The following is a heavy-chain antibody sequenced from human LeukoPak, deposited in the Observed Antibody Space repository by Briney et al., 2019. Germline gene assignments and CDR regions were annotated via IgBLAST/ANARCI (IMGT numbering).Heavy chain of an antibody. D-gene: IGHD6-13*01. CDR1: GFTFSIYG. CDR2: ISNDGSNK. Sequence: PGGSLRLSCAASGFTFSIYGMPWIRQAPGKGLATEAAISNDGSNKHYADSVKGRFTISRDNSKNTLYLQMNSLRAEDTAVYYCAKDLRSSWSFDYWGQGALVTVSS. CDR3: AKDLRSSWSFDY. V-gene: IGHV3-30*18. J-gene: IGHJ4*02.